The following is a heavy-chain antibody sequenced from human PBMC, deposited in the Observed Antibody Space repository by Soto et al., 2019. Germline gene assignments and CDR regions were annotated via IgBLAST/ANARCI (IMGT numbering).Heavy chain of an antibody. Sequence: PSETLSLTCAISGDSIGNFYWSWIRQPAGKGLESLGRLSASGRTNYSPSLQSRVTISVDTSRNQFSLNLISVTAADTAVYFCARQPRGPGYGERGLYFDYWGQGTLVTVSS. J-gene: IGHJ4*02. CDR3: ARQPRGPGYGERGLYFDY. D-gene: IGHD3-16*01. CDR1: GDSIGNFY. CDR2: LSASGRT. V-gene: IGHV4-4*07.